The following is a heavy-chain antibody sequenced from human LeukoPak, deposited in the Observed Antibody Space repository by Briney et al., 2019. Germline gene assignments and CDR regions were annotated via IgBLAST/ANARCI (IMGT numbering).Heavy chain of an antibody. CDR3: ARDPGYYDSSGYFDY. D-gene: IGHD3-22*01. CDR1: GFTFSSYW. V-gene: IGHV3-7*01. CDR2: IKQDGSEK. Sequence: SGGSLRLSCAASGFTFSSYWMSWVRQAPGKGLEWVANIKQDGSEKYYVDSVKGRFTISRDNAKNSLYLQMNSLRAEDTAVYYCARDPGYYDSSGYFDYWGQGTLVTVSS. J-gene: IGHJ4*02.